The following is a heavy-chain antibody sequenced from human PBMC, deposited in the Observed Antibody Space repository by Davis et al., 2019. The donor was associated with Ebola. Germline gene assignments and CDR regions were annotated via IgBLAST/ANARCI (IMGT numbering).Heavy chain of an antibody. J-gene: IGHJ5*02. CDR2: ISSSGSTI. D-gene: IGHD2-2*02. CDR3: AREVSIVVVPAAIDWFDP. CDR1: GFTFSDYY. Sequence: GESLKISCAASGFTFSDYYMSWIRQAPGKGLEWVSYISSSGSTIYYADSVKGRFTISRDNAKNSLYLQMNSLRAEDTAVYYCAREVSIVVVPAAIDWFDPWGQGTLVTVSS. V-gene: IGHV3-11*04.